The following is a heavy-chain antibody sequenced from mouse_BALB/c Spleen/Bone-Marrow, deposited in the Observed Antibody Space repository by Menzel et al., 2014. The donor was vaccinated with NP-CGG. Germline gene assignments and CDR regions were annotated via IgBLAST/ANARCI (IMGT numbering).Heavy chain of an antibody. CDR3: TRGDYDWYFDV. D-gene: IGHD2-4*01. CDR1: GYTFTSYW. V-gene: IGHV1S127*01. J-gene: IGHJ1*01. CDR2: IDPSDSYT. Sequence: QVQLQQSGAELVKPGASVKMSCKASGYTFTSYWMHWVKQRPGQGLEWIGVIDPSDSYTSYNQKFKGKATLTVDTSSSTAYMQLSSLTSEDSAVYYCTRGDYDWYFDVWGAGTTVPVSS.